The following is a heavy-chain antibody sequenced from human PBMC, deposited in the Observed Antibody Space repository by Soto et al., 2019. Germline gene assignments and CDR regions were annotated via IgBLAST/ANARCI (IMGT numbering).Heavy chain of an antibody. Sequence: SVKVSCKASGGTFSSYAISWVRQAPGQGLEWMGGIIPIFGTANYAQKFQGRVTITADESTSTAYMELSSLRSEDTAVYYCASVSDRVLLWFGESVYYGMDVWGQGTTVTVSS. D-gene: IGHD3-10*01. J-gene: IGHJ6*02. V-gene: IGHV1-69*13. CDR1: GGTFSSYA. CDR2: IIPIFGTA. CDR3: ASVSDRVLLWFGESVYYGMDV.